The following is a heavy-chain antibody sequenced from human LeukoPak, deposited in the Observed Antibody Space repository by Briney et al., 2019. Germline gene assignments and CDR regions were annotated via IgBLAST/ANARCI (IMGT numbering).Heavy chain of an antibody. V-gene: IGHV3-48*03. D-gene: IGHD2-2*02. Sequence: PGGSLRLSCAASGFTFSNFEMNWVRQAPGKGLEWVSYISSSGSTIYYADSVKGRFTTSRDNAKNSLYLQMHSPRAEDTAVYYCSAVVPTAIGSSFDYWGQGTLVTVSS. CDR1: GFTFSNFE. CDR3: SAVVPTAIGSSFDY. CDR2: ISSSGSTI. J-gene: IGHJ4*02.